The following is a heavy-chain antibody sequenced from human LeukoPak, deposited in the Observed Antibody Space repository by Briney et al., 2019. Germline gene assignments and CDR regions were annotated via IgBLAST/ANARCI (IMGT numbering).Heavy chain of an antibody. V-gene: IGHV1-18*01. Sequence: ASVKVSCKASGYTFTSYGISWVRQDPGQGLEWMGWISAYNGNTNYAQKLQGRVTMTTDTSTSTAYMELRSLRSDDTAVYYCARVSTYYYDSSGYSMGYWGQGTLVTVSS. D-gene: IGHD3-22*01. CDR2: ISAYNGNT. J-gene: IGHJ4*02. CDR3: ARVSTYYYDSSGYSMGY. CDR1: GYTFTSYG.